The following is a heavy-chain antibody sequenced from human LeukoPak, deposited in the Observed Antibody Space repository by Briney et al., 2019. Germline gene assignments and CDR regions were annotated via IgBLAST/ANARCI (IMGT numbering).Heavy chain of an antibody. CDR2: INPNSGGT. J-gene: IGHJ4*02. CDR3: ARVLPYCGGDCYTYYFDY. CDR1: GYTFTGYY. Sequence: GASVKVSCKASGYTFTGYYMHWVRQAPGQGLEWMGWINPNSGGTNYAQKFQGRVTMTRDTSISTAYMELSRLRSDDTAVYYCARVLPYCGGDCYTYYFDYWGQGTLVTVSS. D-gene: IGHD2-21*02. V-gene: IGHV1-2*02.